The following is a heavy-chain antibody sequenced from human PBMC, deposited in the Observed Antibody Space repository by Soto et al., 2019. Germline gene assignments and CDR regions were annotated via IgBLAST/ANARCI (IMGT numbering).Heavy chain of an antibody. Sequence: PSETLSLTCTVSGGYISPYYWSWIRQPPGKGLEWIGYIFYSGNTNYNPSLRSRVTISVDTSKNQFSLKLSSVTAADTAVYFCARVGALGSSSCFDYWGQGTLVTVSS. CDR1: GGYISPYY. J-gene: IGHJ4*02. CDR2: IFYSGNT. D-gene: IGHD6-13*01. CDR3: ARVGALGSSSCFDY. V-gene: IGHV4-59*01.